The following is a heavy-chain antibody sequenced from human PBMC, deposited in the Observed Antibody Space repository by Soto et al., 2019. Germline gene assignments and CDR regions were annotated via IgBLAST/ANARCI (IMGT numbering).Heavy chain of an antibody. J-gene: IGHJ6*02. D-gene: IGHD2-2*01. CDR2: LYHIGST. V-gene: IGHV4-38-2*01. CDR3: RSSTSCYDESCVDV. CDR1: GYSISSGNY. Sequence: PSETLSLTCAVSGYSISSGNYWAWIRQPPGRGLEWIGNLYHIGSTHYNTSLKSRVTISVDTSKNHFSLELSSVTAADTAIYYCRSSTSCYDESCVDVWGQGTMVTVSS.